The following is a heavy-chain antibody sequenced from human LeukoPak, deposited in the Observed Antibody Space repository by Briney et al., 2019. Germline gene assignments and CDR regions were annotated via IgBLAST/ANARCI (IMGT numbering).Heavy chain of an antibody. CDR2: ISYDGSNK. CDR3: ARDPIPPGIAVAGTFLFDY. V-gene: IGHV3-30-3*01. CDR1: GFTFSSYA. J-gene: IGHJ4*02. D-gene: IGHD6-19*01. Sequence: PGRSLRLSCAASGFTFSSYAMHWVRQAPGKGLEWVAVISYDGSNKYYADSVKGRLTISRDNSKNTLYLQMNSLRAEDTAVYYCARDPIPPGIAVAGTFLFDYWGQGTLVTVSS.